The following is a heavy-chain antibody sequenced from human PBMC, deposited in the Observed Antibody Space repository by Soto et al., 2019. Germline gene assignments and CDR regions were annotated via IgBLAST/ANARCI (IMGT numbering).Heavy chain of an antibody. D-gene: IGHD2-8*01. CDR2: ISSSSSYI. CDR1: GFTFSSYS. V-gene: IGHV3-21*01. Sequence: VGSLRLSCAASGFTFSSYSMNWVRQAPGKGLEWVSSISSSSSYIYYADSVKGRFTISRDNAKNSLYLQMNSLRAEDTAVYYCARDDTNGYYYGMDVWGQGTTVTVSS. J-gene: IGHJ6*02. CDR3: ARDDTNGYYYGMDV.